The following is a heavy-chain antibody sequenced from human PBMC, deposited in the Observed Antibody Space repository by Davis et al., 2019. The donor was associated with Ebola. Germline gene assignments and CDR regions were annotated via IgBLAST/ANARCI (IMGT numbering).Heavy chain of an antibody. CDR1: GFTFSSYG. D-gene: IGHD2-2*01. J-gene: IGHJ4*02. Sequence: PGGSLRLSCAASGFTFSSYGMHWVRQAPGKGLEWVSSISSSSSYIYYADSVKGRFTISRDNAKNSLYLQMNSLRAEDTAVYYCAKGGLVVVVPAANDWGQGTLVTVSS. CDR2: ISSSSSYI. CDR3: AKGGLVVVVPAAND. V-gene: IGHV3-21*01.